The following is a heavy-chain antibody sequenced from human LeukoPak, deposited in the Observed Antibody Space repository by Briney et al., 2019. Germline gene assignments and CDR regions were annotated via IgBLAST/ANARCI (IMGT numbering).Heavy chain of an antibody. CDR2: INHSGST. Sequence: SETLSLTCAVYGGSFSGYYWSWIRQPPGKGLEWIGEINHSGSTNYNPSLKSRVTISVDTSKNQFSLKLNSVTAADTAVYYCARDIVATINDYYGMDVWGQGTTVTVS. V-gene: IGHV4-34*01. D-gene: IGHD5-12*01. CDR1: GGSFSGYY. J-gene: IGHJ6*02. CDR3: ARDIVATINDYYGMDV.